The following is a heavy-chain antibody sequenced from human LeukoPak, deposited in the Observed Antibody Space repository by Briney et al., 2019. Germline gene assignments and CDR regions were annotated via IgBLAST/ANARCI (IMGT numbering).Heavy chain of an antibody. J-gene: IGHJ5*02. CDR2: MNPNSGNT. V-gene: IGHV1-8*01. D-gene: IGHD3-10*01. CDR3: ARALTMVRGVIRYNWFDP. Sequence: ASVKVSCKASGYTFTSYDINWGRQATGQGLEWMGWMNPNSGNTGYAQKFQGRVTMARNTSISTAYMELSSLRSEDTAVYYCARALTMVRGVIRYNWFDPWGQGTLVTVSS. CDR1: GYTFTSYD.